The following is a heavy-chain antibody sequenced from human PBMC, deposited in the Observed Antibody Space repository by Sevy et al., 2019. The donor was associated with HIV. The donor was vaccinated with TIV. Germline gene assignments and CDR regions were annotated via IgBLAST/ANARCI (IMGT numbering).Heavy chain of an antibody. CDR3: AGQERYIDR. J-gene: IGHJ4*02. CDR2: ISNDGRRA. Sequence: GGSLRLSCAASGFTFSNFWMHWVRQAPGKGLVWLSRISNDGRRASYADSLKGRFTTSRDNAKNTAYLQINRLRAEDTAIYYCAGQERYIDRWGQGILVTVSS. CDR1: GFTFSNFW. D-gene: IGHD3-9*01. V-gene: IGHV3-74*01.